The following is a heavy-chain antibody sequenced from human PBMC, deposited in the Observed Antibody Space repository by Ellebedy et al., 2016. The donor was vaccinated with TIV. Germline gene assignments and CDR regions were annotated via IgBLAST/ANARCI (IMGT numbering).Heavy chain of an antibody. Sequence: SETLSLTCTVSSDSVSSFYWSWIRQPPGKGLEWIGYIYDYIGTTNYNPSLKSRVTMSVDTSKNQFSLKLPSVTAADTAIYYCARVGVFGVVLDLWGRGTLVTVSS. D-gene: IGHD3-3*01. V-gene: IGHV4-59*02. CDR3: ARVGVFGVVLDL. J-gene: IGHJ2*01. CDR2: IYDYIGTT. CDR1: SDSVSSFY.